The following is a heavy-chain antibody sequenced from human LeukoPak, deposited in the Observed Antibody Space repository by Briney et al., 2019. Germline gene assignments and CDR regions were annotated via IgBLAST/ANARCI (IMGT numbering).Heavy chain of an antibody. CDR1: GGSISSYY. D-gene: IGHD3-22*01. J-gene: IGHJ4*02. CDR2: MFYSGST. Sequence: PSETLFLNCTVSGGSISSYYWSWIRQPPGKGLEWIGYMFYSGSTNYSPSPKSRVTISLDTSKSQFSLKLSSVTAADTAVYYCARGGYDSSGNYYFDYWGQGTLVTVSS. CDR3: ARGGYDSSGNYYFDY. V-gene: IGHV4-59*01.